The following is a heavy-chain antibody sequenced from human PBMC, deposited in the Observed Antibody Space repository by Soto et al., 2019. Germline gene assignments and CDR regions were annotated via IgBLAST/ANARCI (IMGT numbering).Heavy chain of an antibody. CDR1: GGSISSGGYY. J-gene: IGHJ5*02. CDR2: IYYSGST. Sequence: QVQLQESGPGLVKPSQTLSLTCTVSGGSISSGGYYWSWIRQHPGKGLEWIGYIYYSGSTYYNPSLMSRVTITVDTPKTQFSLKLSSVTAADTAVYYCAREAPPILTGPRTGWFAPWGQGTLVTDSS. CDR3: AREAPPILTGPRTGWFAP. V-gene: IGHV4-31*03. D-gene: IGHD3-9*01.